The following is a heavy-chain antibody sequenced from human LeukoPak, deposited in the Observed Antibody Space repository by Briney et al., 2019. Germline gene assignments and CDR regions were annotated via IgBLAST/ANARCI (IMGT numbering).Heavy chain of an antibody. V-gene: IGHV4-59*11. D-gene: IGHD5-12*01. CDR3: ARQGSSYDSALDY. J-gene: IGHJ4*02. CDR1: GGSISSHY. CDR2: IYYSGST. Sequence: PSETLSLTCTVSGGSISSHYWSWIRQPPGKGLEWIGYIYYSGSTNYNPSLKSRVTISVDTSKNQFSLKLSSVTAADTAVYYCARQGSSYDSALDYWGQGTLVTVS.